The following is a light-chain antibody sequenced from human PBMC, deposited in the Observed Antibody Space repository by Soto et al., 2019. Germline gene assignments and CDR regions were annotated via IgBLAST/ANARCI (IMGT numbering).Light chain of an antibody. CDR1: SSDVGAYNY. J-gene: IGLJ1*01. Sequence: QSALTQPASVSGSPGQSITISCTGTSSDVGAYNYVSWYQQYPGKAPKLMIYGVTNRPSGVSNRFSGSKTGNTASLTISGLQAEDEGDYYCCSHRGGGSHVFGTGTKVTVL. CDR2: GVT. CDR3: CSHRGGGSHV. V-gene: IGLV2-14*01.